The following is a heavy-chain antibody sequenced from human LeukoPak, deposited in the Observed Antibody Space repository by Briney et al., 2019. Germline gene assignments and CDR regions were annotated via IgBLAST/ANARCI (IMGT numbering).Heavy chain of an antibody. CDR1: GFTFDDYA. V-gene: IGHV3-9*01. J-gene: IGHJ4*02. CDR3: AKALSGYYYDSSGLFDY. Sequence: PGGSLRLSCAASGFTFDDYAMHWVRQAPGKGLEWVSGISWNSGSISYADSVKGRFTISRDNAKNSLYLQMNSLRAEDTALYYSAKALSGYYYDSSGLFDYWGQGTLVTVSS. CDR2: ISWNSGSI. D-gene: IGHD3-22*01.